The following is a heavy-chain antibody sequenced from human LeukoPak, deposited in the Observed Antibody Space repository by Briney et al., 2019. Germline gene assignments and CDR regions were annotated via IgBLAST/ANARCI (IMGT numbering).Heavy chain of an antibody. V-gene: IGHV1-69*04. CDR2: IIPILGIA. CDR3: AKPRVTTQPFLEGAFDY. J-gene: IGHJ4*02. D-gene: IGHD3-3*01. CDR1: GGTFSSYA. Sequence: SVKVSCKASGGTFSSYAISWVRQAPGQGLEWMGRIIPILGIANYAQKFQGRVTITADKSTSTAYMELSSLRSEDTAVYYCAKPRVTTQPFLEGAFDYWGQGTLVTVSS.